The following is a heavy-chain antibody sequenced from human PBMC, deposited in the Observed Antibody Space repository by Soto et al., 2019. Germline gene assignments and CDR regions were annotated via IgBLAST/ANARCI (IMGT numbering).Heavy chain of an antibody. Sequence: ASVKVSCKASGYIFSANYIHWVRQAPGQGLEWLGWTNPHSGATNYAQKFLGRVTMSADTSASTAYMDLARLKSDDTDVYYCVGAHALGFSNWFDPWGRGTLVTVSS. CDR2: TNPHSGAT. D-gene: IGHD3-10*01. J-gene: IGHJ5*02. CDR3: VGAHALGFSNWFDP. CDR1: GYIFSANY. V-gene: IGHV1-2*02.